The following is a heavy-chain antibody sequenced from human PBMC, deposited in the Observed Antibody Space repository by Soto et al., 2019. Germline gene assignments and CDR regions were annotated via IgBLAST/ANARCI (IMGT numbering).Heavy chain of an antibody. D-gene: IGHD4-4*01. CDR3: ANLGYSNYGGDRTSLSVYYYYGMDV. Sequence: PGGSLRLSCAASGFTFSSYGMHWVRQAPGKGLEWVAVIWYDGSNKYYADSVKGRFTISRDNSKNTLYLQMNSLRAEDTAVYYCANLGYSNYGGDRTSLSVYYYYGMDVWGQGTTVTVSS. J-gene: IGHJ6*02. V-gene: IGHV3-33*06. CDR2: IWYDGSNK. CDR1: GFTFSSYG.